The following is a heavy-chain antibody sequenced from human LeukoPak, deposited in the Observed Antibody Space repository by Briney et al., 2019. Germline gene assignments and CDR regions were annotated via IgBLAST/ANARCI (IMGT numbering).Heavy chain of an antibody. CDR2: ISSSGSTI. CDR3: ARARGSWDPYYFDY. CDR1: GFSFSSYE. V-gene: IGHV3-48*03. J-gene: IGHJ4*02. Sequence: PGGSLRLSCAASGFSFSSYEMNWVRQAPGKGLEWVSYISSSGSTIYYADSVKGRFTISRDNTKNSLYLQMNSLRAEDTAVYYCARARGSWDPYYFDYWGQGTLVTVSS. D-gene: IGHD6-13*01.